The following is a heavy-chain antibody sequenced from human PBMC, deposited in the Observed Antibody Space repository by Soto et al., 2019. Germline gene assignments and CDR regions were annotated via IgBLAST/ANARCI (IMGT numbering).Heavy chain of an antibody. V-gene: IGHV3-23*01. CDR1: GFPFSTYA. J-gene: IGHJ3*01. D-gene: IGHD2-15*01. Sequence: EVQLLESGGGLVQPGGSLRLSCAAAGFPFSTYAMTWVRQTPAKGLAWLSSISGTGGATYYADSVKGRFTSSRDNAWNTPSLPSHSLRAGDSAMYFCPIVLSCSLALLVSGTWGQGTTVTVSS. CDR2: ISGTGGAT. CDR3: PIVLSCSLALLVSGT.